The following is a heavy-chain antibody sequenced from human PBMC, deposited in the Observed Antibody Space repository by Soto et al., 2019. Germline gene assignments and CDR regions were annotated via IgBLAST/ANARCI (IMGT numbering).Heavy chain of an antibody. CDR3: ACGDYGTGCYPFRYFDF. CDR1: GYSFTGYY. V-gene: IGHV1-2*02. D-gene: IGHD3-9*01. CDR2: INPDSGAT. J-gene: IGHJ4*02. Sequence: HEHLVQSGAEVKRPGASLKVSCKASGYSFTGYYIHWVRQATGQGLEWMGWINPDSGATNYAPNFQGRVTLTSDTSISTASMDLTSLTSDDTAIYYCACGDYGTGCYPFRYFDFWSQGTLVIVSS.